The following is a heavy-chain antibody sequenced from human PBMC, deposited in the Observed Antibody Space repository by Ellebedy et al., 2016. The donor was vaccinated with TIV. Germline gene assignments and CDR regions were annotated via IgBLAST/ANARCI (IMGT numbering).Heavy chain of an antibody. D-gene: IGHD6-19*01. CDR3: ARDSGHSGADADF. J-gene: IGHJ4*02. CDR2: INPRSGGT. CDR1: GYTFTGHY. V-gene: IGHV1-2*02. Sequence: ASVKVSXXASGYTFTGHYIHWVRQAPGQGLEWLGWINPRSGGTHVAQKFQGRVTMTADTSISTVYLEMSSLRSDDTAVYYCARDSGHSGADADFWGQGALVTVSS.